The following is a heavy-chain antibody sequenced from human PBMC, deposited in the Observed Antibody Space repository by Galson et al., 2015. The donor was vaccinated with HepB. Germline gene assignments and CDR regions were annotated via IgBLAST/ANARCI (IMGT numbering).Heavy chain of an antibody. CDR3: AREESGAYFPLEY. CDR1: GYTFTTYI. J-gene: IGHJ4*02. V-gene: IGHV1-18*04. CDR2: ISAYNGNT. D-gene: IGHD3-22*01. Sequence: SVKVSCKASGYTFTTYIITWVRQAPGQGLEWMGWISAYNGNTNYAQKYQGRVSMTIDTSTSTAFMELRSLRSDDTAVYYCAREESGAYFPLEYWGQGTPVIVSA.